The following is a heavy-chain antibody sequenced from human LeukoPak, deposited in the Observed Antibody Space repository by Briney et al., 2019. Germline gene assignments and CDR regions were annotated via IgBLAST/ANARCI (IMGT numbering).Heavy chain of an antibody. CDR2: IYSGGST. CDR3: TKDRSYGRSYFDY. V-gene: IGHV3-66*01. Sequence: GGSLRLSCAASGFTVSNNYMSWVRQAPGKGLEWVSVIYSGGSTYYADSVKGRFTISRDKSKNTLYLQMNSLRIEDTAVYYCTKDRSYGRSYFDYWGQGTLATVAS. CDR1: GFTVSNNY. J-gene: IGHJ4*02. D-gene: IGHD5-18*01.